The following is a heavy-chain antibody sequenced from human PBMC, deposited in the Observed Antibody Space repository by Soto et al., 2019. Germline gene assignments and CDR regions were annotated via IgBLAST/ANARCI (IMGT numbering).Heavy chain of an antibody. CDR1: GGTFSRYA. CDR3: ARSQGGSSSLDIYYYYYYGMDV. J-gene: IGHJ6*02. V-gene: IGHV1-69*01. D-gene: IGHD2-15*01. Sequence: QVQLGQSGDEVKKPGSSVKVSCKAPGGTFSRYAISWVRQAPGQGLEWMGGIIPIFGTANYAQKFQGRVTITADESTSTGYMELSSLRSEDTAVYYCARSQGGSSSLDIYYYYYYGMDVWGQGTTVTVSS. CDR2: IIPIFGTA.